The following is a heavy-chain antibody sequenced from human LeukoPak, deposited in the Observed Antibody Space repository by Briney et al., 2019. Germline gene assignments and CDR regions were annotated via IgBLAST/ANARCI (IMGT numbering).Heavy chain of an antibody. Sequence: GGSLRLSCSASGFTFSVSYMSWIRQAPGKGLEWISYISSSGSTIYYADSVKGRFTISRDNAKNSLYLQMNRLRAEDTAVYYYARDWIGDGHNYYHYFDYWGQGTLVTVSS. V-gene: IGHV3-11*01. CDR3: ARDWIGDGHNYYHYFDY. D-gene: IGHD5-24*01. CDR1: GFTFSVSY. J-gene: IGHJ4*02. CDR2: ISSSGSTI.